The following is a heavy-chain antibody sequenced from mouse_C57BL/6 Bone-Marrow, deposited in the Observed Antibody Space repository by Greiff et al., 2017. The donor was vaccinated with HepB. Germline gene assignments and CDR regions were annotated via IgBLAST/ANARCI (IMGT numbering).Heavy chain of an antibody. V-gene: IGHV1-39*01. CDR3: ANYGNVYYYAMDY. CDR1: GYSFTDYN. J-gene: IGHJ4*01. D-gene: IGHD2-1*01. CDR2: INPNYGTT. Sequence: VQLKQSGPELVKPGASVKISCKASGYSFTDYNMNWVKQSNGKSLEWIGVINPNYGTTSYNQKFKGKATLTVDQSSSIAYMQLNSLTSEDSAVYYCANYGNVYYYAMDYWGQGTSVTVSS.